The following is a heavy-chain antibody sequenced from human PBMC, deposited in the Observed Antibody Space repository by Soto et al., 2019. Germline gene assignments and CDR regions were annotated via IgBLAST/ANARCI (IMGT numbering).Heavy chain of an antibody. D-gene: IGHD6-19*01. CDR2: ISHDGRVI. CDR3: AKATTNGGWFNPFDS. J-gene: IGHJ4*02. V-gene: IGHV3-11*01. CDR1: GFSFSDFY. Sequence: PGGSLRLSGVASGFSFSDFYISWIRQTPWKGLDWVSYISHDGRVIDYSDSVKGRFTMSRDNARETLFLQMNSLTADDTAVYYCAKATTNGGWFNPFDSLGQRALLTVCS.